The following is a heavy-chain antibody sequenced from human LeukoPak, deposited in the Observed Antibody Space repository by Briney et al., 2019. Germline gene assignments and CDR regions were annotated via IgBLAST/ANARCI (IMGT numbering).Heavy chain of an antibody. Sequence: PGGSLRLSCAASGFTFSTYGMHWVRQAPGKGLEWVAFIRYDGSDKYYADSVKGRFTISRDNSKNTLSLQMNSLRPEDTAVYYCARGSGYYDILTGYYTLYYYYYMDVWGKGTTVTISS. CDR3: ARGSGYYDILTGYYTLYYYYYMDV. CDR2: IRYDGSDK. D-gene: IGHD3-9*01. J-gene: IGHJ6*03. CDR1: GFTFSTYG. V-gene: IGHV3-30*02.